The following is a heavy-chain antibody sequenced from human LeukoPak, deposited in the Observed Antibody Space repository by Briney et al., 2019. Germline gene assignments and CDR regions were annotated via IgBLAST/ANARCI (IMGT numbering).Heavy chain of an antibody. CDR3: TASYCSSTSCYYVLRG. Sequence: GGSLTLSCAASGFTFSNAWVSWGLQAPAKGVEGVVGFKSKTDGGTTDYAAPVKGRFTISRDDSKNTLYLQMNSLQTEDTAVYSCTASYCSSTSCYYVLRGWGQGTLVTVSS. J-gene: IGHJ4*02. CDR1: GFTFSNAW. D-gene: IGHD2-2*01. CDR2: FKSKTDGGTT. V-gene: IGHV3-15*01.